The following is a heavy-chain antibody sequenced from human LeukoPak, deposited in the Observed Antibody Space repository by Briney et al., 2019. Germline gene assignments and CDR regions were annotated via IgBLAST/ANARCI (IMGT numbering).Heavy chain of an antibody. V-gene: IGHV3-21*01. J-gene: IGHJ4*02. D-gene: IGHD5-12*01. CDR3: ARLSGYDYPLSSSDY. CDR1: GFTFITYS. Sequence: SGGSLRLSCAASGFTFITYSMNWVRQAPEKGLEWVSSISSTGNYIYYADSVKGRFTISRDNAKNSLYLQMDSLRAEDTAVYYCARLSGYDYPLSSSDYWGQGTLVTVSS. CDR2: ISSTGNYI.